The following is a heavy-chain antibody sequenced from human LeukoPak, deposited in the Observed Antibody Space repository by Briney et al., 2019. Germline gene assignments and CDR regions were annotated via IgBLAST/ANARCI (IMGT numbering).Heavy chain of an antibody. D-gene: IGHD3-22*01. CDR3: ARDPPPDYYDSSGSLDY. Sequence: PGGSLRLSCAASGFTFSSYAMHWVRQAPGKGLEWVAVISYDGSNKYYADSVKGRFTISRDNSKNTLYLQMNSLRAEDTAVYYCARDPPPDYYDSSGSLDYWGQGTLVTVSS. J-gene: IGHJ4*02. CDR1: GFTFSSYA. CDR2: ISYDGSNK. V-gene: IGHV3-30-3*01.